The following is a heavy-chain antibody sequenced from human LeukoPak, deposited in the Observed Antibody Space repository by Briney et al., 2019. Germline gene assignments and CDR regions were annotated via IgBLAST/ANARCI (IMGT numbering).Heavy chain of an antibody. CDR1: GYTFTSDG. V-gene: IGHV1-18*01. CDR3: ARTPGMVVVKTFYCMDV. CDR2: IGTYKGDT. D-gene: IGHD3-22*01. Sequence: ASVKVSCKTSGYTFTSDGISWVRQAPGQGLEWMGWIGTYKGDTNYAQMFQGRVTMTTDTSTSTAYMELKNLRSDDTAVYYCARTPGMVVVKTFYCMDVWGQGTTVTVSS. J-gene: IGHJ6*02.